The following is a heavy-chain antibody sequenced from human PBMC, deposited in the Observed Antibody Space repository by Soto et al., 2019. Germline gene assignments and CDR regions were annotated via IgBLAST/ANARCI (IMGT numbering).Heavy chain of an antibody. CDR3: ARDHKWDGMDV. CDR2: INYSGTT. CDR1: GGSFSSDSFI. J-gene: IGHJ6*02. D-gene: IGHD1-26*01. Sequence: SETLSLTCTVSGGSFSSDSFIWSWVRQFPGKGLEWIGYINYSGTTYYNPSLRSRITMSVDTSKNQFSLNLSSVTAADTAVYYCARDHKWDGMDVWGQGTTVTVSS. V-gene: IGHV4-31*03.